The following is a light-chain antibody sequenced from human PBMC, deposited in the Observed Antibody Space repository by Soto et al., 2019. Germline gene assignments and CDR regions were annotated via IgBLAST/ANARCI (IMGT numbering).Light chain of an antibody. J-gene: IGKJ1*01. CDR3: LQGYNWPLT. Sequence: DVEMTQSPLSLPASFGQPAYIACRSSHSLVYRDGSTYLNWFQQKLGQSPRRLIYDVSNRASGVPDRFSGSGSGTDFTLKISRVEPEDFGIYYCLQGYNWPLTFGQGTKVDIK. V-gene: IGKV2-30*01. CDR1: HSLVYRDGSTY. CDR2: DVS.